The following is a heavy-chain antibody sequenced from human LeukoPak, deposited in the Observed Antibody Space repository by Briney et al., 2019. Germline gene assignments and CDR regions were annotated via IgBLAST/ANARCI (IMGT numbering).Heavy chain of an antibody. V-gene: IGHV3-21*06. CDR2: IDTSSTYI. J-gene: IGHJ4*02. CDR3: AKDRTFTMVRGVTDY. CDR1: GFTFSSYS. D-gene: IGHD3-10*01. Sequence: GGSLRLSCAASGFTFSSYSMNWVRQAPGKGLEWVSAIDTSSTYIYYADSVKGRFTISRDNARNSLYLHMNSLRAEDTAVYYCAKDRTFTMVRGVTDYWGQGTLVTVSS.